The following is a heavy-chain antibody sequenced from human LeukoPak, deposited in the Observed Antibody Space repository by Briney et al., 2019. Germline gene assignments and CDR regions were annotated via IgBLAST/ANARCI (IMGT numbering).Heavy chain of an antibody. V-gene: IGHV3-48*03. CDR3: AREESGISIFGVVIF. J-gene: IGHJ4*02. CDR1: GFTFSSYE. Sequence: GGSLRLSCAASGFTFSSYEMNWVRQAPGKGLEWVSYISSSGSTIYYADSVKGRFTISRDNSKNTLYLQMNSLGAEDTAVYYCAREESGISIFGVVIFWGQGTLVTVSS. CDR2: ISSSGSTI. D-gene: IGHD3-3*01.